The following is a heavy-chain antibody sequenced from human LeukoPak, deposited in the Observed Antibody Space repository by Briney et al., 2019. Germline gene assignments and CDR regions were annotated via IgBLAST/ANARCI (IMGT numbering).Heavy chain of an antibody. J-gene: IGHJ4*02. CDR1: GCTLTELS. D-gene: IGHD6-19*01. CDR2: FDPEDGET. V-gene: IGHV1-24*01. Sequence: ASVNVSCKVSGCTLTELSMHWMRQAPGKGLEWMGRFDPEDGETIYAQKFQGRATMTEDTSTDTAYMDLSSLRSEDTAMYYCATVVAVATFDYWGQGNLVTVSS. CDR3: ATVVAVATFDY.